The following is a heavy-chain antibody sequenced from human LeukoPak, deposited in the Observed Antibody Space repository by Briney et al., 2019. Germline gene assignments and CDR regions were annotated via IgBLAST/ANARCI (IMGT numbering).Heavy chain of an antibody. CDR3: ARDGGGNRNFDY. Sequence: SETLSLTCDVSSASMVGYYWSWIRQSAGGGLEWIGRVHNSGSTNYHPSLRSRVTLSEDVSKSQFYLRLTSVTAADTAVYYCARDGGGNRNFDYWGQGTLVTVSS. CDR1: SASMVGYY. CDR2: VHNSGST. J-gene: IGHJ4*02. V-gene: IGHV4-4*07. D-gene: IGHD4-23*01.